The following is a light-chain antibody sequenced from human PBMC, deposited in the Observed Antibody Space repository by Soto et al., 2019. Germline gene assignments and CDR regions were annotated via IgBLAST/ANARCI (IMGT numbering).Light chain of an antibody. V-gene: IGKV3-11*01. CDR3: QLRGNWPPIT. J-gene: IGKJ5*01. CDR2: DAS. Sequence: EIVLTQSPATLSLSPGERATLSCRASQSVSSYLAWYQQKPGQAPRLLIYDASNRATGIPARFSGSGSGTDFTLTISSLEAEDFAVYYCQLRGNWPPITFGQGTRLEIK. CDR1: QSVSSY.